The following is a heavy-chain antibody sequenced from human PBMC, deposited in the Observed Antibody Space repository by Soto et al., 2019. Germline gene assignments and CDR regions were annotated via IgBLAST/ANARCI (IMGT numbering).Heavy chain of an antibody. CDR3: ARGTRLCSGSYYQNAYYYYMDV. CDR2: IYYSGST. D-gene: IGHD3-10*02. Sequence: SETLSLTCTVSGGSISSYYWSWIRQPPGKGLEWIGYIYYSGSTNYNPSLKSRVTISVDSSKNQFSLKLSSVTAADTAVYYCARGTRLCSGSYYQNAYYYYMDVWGKGTTVTVSS. J-gene: IGHJ6*03. V-gene: IGHV4-59*08. CDR1: GGSISSYY.